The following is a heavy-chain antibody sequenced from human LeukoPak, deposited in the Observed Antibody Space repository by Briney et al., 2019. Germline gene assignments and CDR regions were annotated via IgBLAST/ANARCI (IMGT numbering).Heavy chain of an antibody. D-gene: IGHD1-26*01. Sequence: VASVKVSCKASGYTFTGYYMHWVRQAPGQGLAWMGWINPDSGGTHYVQKFQGRVTMTRDTSISTAYMELSRLRSDDTAVYHCARERILGPTPPYFYYGMDVWGQGTTVTVSS. CDR2: INPDSGGT. CDR3: ARERILGPTPPYFYYGMDV. CDR1: GYTFTGYY. V-gene: IGHV1-2*02. J-gene: IGHJ6*02.